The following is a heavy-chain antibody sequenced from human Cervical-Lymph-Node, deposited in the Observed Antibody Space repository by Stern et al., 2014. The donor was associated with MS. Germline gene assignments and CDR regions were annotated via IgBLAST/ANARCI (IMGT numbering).Heavy chain of an antibody. V-gene: IGHV1-18*01. D-gene: IGHD3/OR15-3a*01. Sequence: VPLVESGAEVMKPGASVKVSCKASGYTFTSYGFSWVRKAPGQGLEWMGWISSYNGNKNYAQKLQVRFTMTTDTSPSTAYMELRSLRSDDTAVYSCARDAALFGRNPLDYWGQGTLVTVSS. CDR3: ARDAALFGRNPLDY. J-gene: IGHJ4*02. CDR1: GYTFTSYG. CDR2: ISSYNGNK.